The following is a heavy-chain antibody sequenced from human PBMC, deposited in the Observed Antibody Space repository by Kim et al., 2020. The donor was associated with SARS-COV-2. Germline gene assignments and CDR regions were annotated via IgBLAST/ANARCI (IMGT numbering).Heavy chain of an antibody. CDR2: IYRSGST. Sequence: SETLSLTCAVSGGSISSSNWWSWVRQPPGKGLEWIGEIYRSGSTNYNPSLKSRVTISVDKSKNQFSLKLSSVTAADTAVYYCARTYEYSSSSGLGWGQGTLVTVSS. D-gene: IGHD6-6*01. J-gene: IGHJ4*02. CDR3: ARTYEYSSSSGLG. V-gene: IGHV4-4*02. CDR1: GGSISSSNW.